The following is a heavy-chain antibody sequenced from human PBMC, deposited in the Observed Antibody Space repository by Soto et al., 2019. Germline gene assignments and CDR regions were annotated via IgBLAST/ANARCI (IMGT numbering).Heavy chain of an antibody. CDR2: IWYDGSNK. CDR1: GFTFSSYG. D-gene: IGHD2-15*01. Sequence: GGSLRLSCAASGFTFSSYGMHWVRQAPGKGLEWVAVIWYDGSNKYYADSVKGRFTISRDNSKNTLYLQMNSPRAEDTAVYYCARDRPYCSGGSCYFQIGYWGQGTLVTVSS. J-gene: IGHJ4*02. CDR3: ARDRPYCSGGSCYFQIGY. V-gene: IGHV3-33*01.